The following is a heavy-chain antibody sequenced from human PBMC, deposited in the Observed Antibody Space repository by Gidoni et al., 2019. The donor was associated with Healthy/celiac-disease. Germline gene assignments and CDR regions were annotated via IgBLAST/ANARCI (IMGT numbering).Heavy chain of an antibody. D-gene: IGHD6-6*01. Sequence: QVQLVESGGGLVKPGGSLRLSCAASGFPFSDYYMCWIRQAPGKGLEWVSYISSSGSTIYYADSVKGRFTISRDNAKNSLYLQMNSLRAEDTAVYYCARDSYSSSLDYYGMDVWGQGTTVTVSS. CDR3: ARDSYSSSLDYYGMDV. V-gene: IGHV3-11*01. J-gene: IGHJ6*02. CDR2: ISSSGSTI. CDR1: GFPFSDYY.